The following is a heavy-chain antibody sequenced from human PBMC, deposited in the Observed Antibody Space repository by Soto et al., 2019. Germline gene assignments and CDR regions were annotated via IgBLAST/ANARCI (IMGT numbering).Heavy chain of an antibody. J-gene: IGHJ4*02. Sequence: QVQLVESGGGVVQPGRSLRLSCAAAGFTFSSYAMHWVRQAPGKGLEWVAVISYDGSNKYYADSVKGRFTISRDNSKNTLYLQMNSLRAEDTDVYYCARATSRVYFDYWGQGTLVTVSS. CDR2: ISYDGSNK. CDR3: ARATSRVYFDY. V-gene: IGHV3-30-3*01. D-gene: IGHD2-8*01. CDR1: GFTFSSYA.